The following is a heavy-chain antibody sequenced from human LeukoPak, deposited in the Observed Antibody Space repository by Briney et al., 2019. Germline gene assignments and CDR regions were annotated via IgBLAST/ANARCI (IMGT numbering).Heavy chain of an antibody. Sequence: GGSLRLSCEASGFTFSSYGMQWVRQAPGKGPEWVAFIRYDGSDKYYADSVKGRFTISRDNSKNTVYLQMNRLRAEDTALYYCARDLHDILTERFGMDVWGQGTTVTVSS. CDR3: ARDLHDILTERFGMDV. D-gene: IGHD3-9*01. V-gene: IGHV3-30*02. J-gene: IGHJ6*02. CDR2: IRYDGSDK. CDR1: GFTFSSYG.